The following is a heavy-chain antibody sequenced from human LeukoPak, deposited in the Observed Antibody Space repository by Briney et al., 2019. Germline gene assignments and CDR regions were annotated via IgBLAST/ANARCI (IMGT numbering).Heavy chain of an antibody. CDR3: VKGYGSIWPFDD. CDR1: GFTFSSYG. V-gene: IGHV3-30*18. J-gene: IGHJ4*02. CDR2: ISHDGSNQ. Sequence: GGSLKLSCAASGFTFSSYGMHWVRQAPGKGLEWVAFISHDGSNQYYADSVKGRFTISRDNSKNTLYLQMNSLRTADTAVYYCVKGYGSIWPFDDWGQGTLVTVSS. D-gene: IGHD6-13*01.